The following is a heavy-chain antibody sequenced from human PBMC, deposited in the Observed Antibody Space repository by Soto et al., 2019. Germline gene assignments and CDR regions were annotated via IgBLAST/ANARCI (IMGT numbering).Heavy chain of an antibody. Sequence: GGSLRLSCVASGFTVSSNYMSWVRQAPGKGLEWVSVIYSGGSTYYADSVKGRFTIFRDNSKNTLYLQMNSLRAEDTAVYYCARDGNYCSGGSCYGGQRTSYYYYMDVWGKGTTVTVSS. V-gene: IGHV3-66*01. CDR1: GFTVSSNY. D-gene: IGHD2-15*01. CDR2: IYSGGST. CDR3: ARDGNYCSGGSCYGGQRTSYYYYMDV. J-gene: IGHJ6*03.